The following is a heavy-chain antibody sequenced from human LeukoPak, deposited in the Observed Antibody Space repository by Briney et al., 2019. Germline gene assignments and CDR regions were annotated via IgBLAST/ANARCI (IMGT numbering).Heavy chain of an antibody. D-gene: IGHD2-15*01. CDR2: IYYSGST. CDR1: GGSISSSSYY. J-gene: IGHJ4*02. Sequence: SETLSLTCTVSGGSISSSSYYWGWIRQPPGKGLEWIGSIYYSGSTYYNPSLKSRVTISVDTSKNQFSLKLSSVTAADTAVYYCARDVNIGYCSGGSCISLFDYWGQGALVTVSS. V-gene: IGHV4-39*07. CDR3: ARDVNIGYCSGGSCISLFDY.